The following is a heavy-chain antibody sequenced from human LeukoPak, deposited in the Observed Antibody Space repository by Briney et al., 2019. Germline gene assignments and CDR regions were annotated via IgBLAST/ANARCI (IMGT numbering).Heavy chain of an antibody. CDR3: AKDDAYLQYDD. CDR2: VGPSGART. Sequence: SGGSLRLSCAASGFTVSSNYMSWVRQAPGKGLEWVSGVGPSGARTYYADSVKGRFTVSRDNSKNMVFLQMNSLRAEDTAIYYCAKDDAYLQYDDWGQGTLVTVSS. D-gene: IGHD5-24*01. V-gene: IGHV3-23*01. CDR1: GFTVSSNY. J-gene: IGHJ4*02.